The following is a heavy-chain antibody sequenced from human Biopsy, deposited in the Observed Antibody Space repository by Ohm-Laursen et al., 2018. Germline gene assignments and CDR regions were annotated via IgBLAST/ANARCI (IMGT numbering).Heavy chain of an antibody. V-gene: IGHV1-24*01. CDR1: GGTFINYA. J-gene: IGHJ4*02. CDR2: FAPENGKT. Sequence: SVKVSCKASGGTFINYAISWVRQAPGQGLEWMGGFAPENGKTIYAQKFQGRVTMTEDTSTDTAYMELSSLRSEDTAVYYYAADINVWNVNYWGQGTQVTVSS. CDR3: AADINVWNVNY. D-gene: IGHD1-1*01.